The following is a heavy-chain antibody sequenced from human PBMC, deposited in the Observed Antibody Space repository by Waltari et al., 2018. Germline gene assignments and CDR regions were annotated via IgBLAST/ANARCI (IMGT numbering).Heavy chain of an antibody. D-gene: IGHD3-10*01. CDR1: GFTLGTHW. Sequence: EMQLVESGGGLVQPGGSLRLSCAPSGFTLGTHWMSWVRQAPGKGLEWVANIKQDASEEYYVDSVKGRFTISKDNAKNSLSLQMNSLRAEDTAVYYCATGSTARGYYGMDVWGQGTTVTVSS. CDR3: ATGSTARGYYGMDV. V-gene: IGHV3-7*01. J-gene: IGHJ6*02. CDR2: IKQDASEE.